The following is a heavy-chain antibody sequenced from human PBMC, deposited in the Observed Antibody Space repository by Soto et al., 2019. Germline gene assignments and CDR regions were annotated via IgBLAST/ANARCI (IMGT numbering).Heavy chain of an antibody. D-gene: IGHD3-22*01. CDR1: GGTFSSYA. Sequence: SVKVSCKASGGTFSSYAISWVRQAPGQGLEWMGGIIPIFGTANHAQKFQGRVTITADESTSTAYMELSSLRSEDTAVYYCARDRAYDSSGYYEPQFDYWGQGTPVTVS. CDR2: IIPIFGTA. J-gene: IGHJ4*02. CDR3: ARDRAYDSSGYYEPQFDY. V-gene: IGHV1-69*13.